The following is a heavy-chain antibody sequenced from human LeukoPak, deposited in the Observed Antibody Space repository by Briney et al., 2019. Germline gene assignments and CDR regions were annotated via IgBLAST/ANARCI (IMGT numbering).Heavy chain of an antibody. CDR3: ARAVALILTCYSPNFDY. CDR2: ISAYNGNT. CDR1: GYTFTSYG. J-gene: IGHJ4*02. Sequence: ASVKVSCKASGYTFTSYGISWVRQAHGQGLEWMGWISAYNGNTNYAQKLQGRVTMTTDTSTSTAYMELRSLRSDDTAVYYCARAVALILTCYSPNFDYWGQGTLVTVSS. V-gene: IGHV1-18*01. D-gene: IGHD3-9*01.